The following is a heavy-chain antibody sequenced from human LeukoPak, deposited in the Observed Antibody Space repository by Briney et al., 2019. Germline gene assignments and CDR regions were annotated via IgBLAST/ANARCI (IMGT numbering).Heavy chain of an antibody. J-gene: IGHJ5*02. CDR2: INQSGST. Sequence: SETLSLTCAVYGGSFSGYYWSWVRQPPGKGLEWIGEINQSGSTHYSPSHKSRVTISVDTSKNQCSLKLSSVTAADTAVYYCARQVEYCSGGSCYITYNWFDPWGQGTLVTVSS. CDR3: ARQVEYCSGGSCYITYNWFDP. V-gene: IGHV4-34*01. CDR1: GGSFSGYY. D-gene: IGHD2-15*01.